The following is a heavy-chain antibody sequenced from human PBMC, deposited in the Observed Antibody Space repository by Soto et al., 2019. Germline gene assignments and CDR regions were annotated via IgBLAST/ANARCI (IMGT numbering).Heavy chain of an antibody. CDR1: GFSLSTNGVG. Sequence: QITLKESGPTLVKHTQTLTLTCTFSGFSLSTNGVGVGWIRQPPGKALEWLGIIYWDDDERYSPSLKSRLIITKDTSKNQVVLTMTNMDPVDTATYFCAHRRTAIFDYWGQGILVTVSS. CDR2: IYWDDDE. J-gene: IGHJ4*02. D-gene: IGHD5-18*01. CDR3: AHRRTAIFDY. V-gene: IGHV2-5*02.